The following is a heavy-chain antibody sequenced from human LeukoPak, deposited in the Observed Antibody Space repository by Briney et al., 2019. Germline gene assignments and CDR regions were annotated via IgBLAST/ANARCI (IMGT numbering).Heavy chain of an antibody. D-gene: IGHD5-12*01. CDR1: GFTFSSYA. CDR3: ARAWGSDYDLNY. Sequence: GRSLRLSCAASGFTFSSYAMHWVRQAPGKGLEWVSHISVSSSTIYYADSVKGRFTISRDNAKNSLYLQMNNLRAEDTAVYYCARAWGSDYDLNYWGQGTLVTVSS. V-gene: IGHV3-48*04. J-gene: IGHJ4*02. CDR2: ISVSSSTI.